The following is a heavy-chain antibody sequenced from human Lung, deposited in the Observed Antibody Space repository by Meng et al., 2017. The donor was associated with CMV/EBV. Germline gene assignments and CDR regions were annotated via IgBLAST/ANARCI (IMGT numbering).Heavy chain of an antibody. CDR2: IYYSGST. V-gene: IGHV4-61*01. Sequence: GSLRLXCTVSGGSVSSGSYYWSWIRQPPGKGLEWIGYIYYSGSTNYNPSLKSRVTISVDTSKNQFSLKLSSVTAADTAAYYCARDLDIGYGMDVWGQGTXVTVSS. J-gene: IGHJ6*02. D-gene: IGHD2-15*01. CDR3: ARDLDIGYGMDV. CDR1: GGSVSSGSYY.